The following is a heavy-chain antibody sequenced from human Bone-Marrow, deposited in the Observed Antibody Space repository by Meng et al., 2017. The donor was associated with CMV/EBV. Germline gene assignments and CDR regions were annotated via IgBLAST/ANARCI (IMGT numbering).Heavy chain of an antibody. CDR2: ISSSGSTI. CDR3: AREVSSSSFWSPLYGMDV. V-gene: IGHV3-48*03. D-gene: IGHD6-6*01. CDR1: GFTFSSYE. Sequence: SLRLSCAASGFTFSSYETNWVRQAPGKGLEWVSYISSSGSTIYYADSVKGRFTISRDNAKNSLYLQMNSLRAEDTAVYYCAREVSSSSFWSPLYGMDVWGQGTTVTVSS. J-gene: IGHJ6*02.